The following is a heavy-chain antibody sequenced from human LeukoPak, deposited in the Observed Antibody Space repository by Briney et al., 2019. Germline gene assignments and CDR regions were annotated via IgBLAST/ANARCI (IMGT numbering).Heavy chain of an antibody. CDR1: GGSFSGYY. D-gene: IGHD3-10*01. J-gene: IGHJ4*02. CDR2: INHSGST. V-gene: IGHV4-34*01. Sequence: SETLSLTCAVYGGSFSGYYWSWIRQPPGKGLEWIGEINHSGSTNYNPSLKSRVTISVDTSKNQFSLKLSSVTAADTAVYYCARVAPYYYGSGSYFDYWGRGTLVTVSS. CDR3: ARVAPYYYGSGSYFDY.